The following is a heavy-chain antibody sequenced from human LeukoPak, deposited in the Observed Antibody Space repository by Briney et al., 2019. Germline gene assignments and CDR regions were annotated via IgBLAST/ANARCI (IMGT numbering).Heavy chain of an antibody. V-gene: IGHV3-30*02. CDR2: IRYDGSNK. D-gene: IGHD2-2*01. Sequence: GGSLRLSCAASGFTFSSYGMHWVRQAPGKGLEGVAFIRYDGSNKYYADSVKGRFTISRDNSKNTLYLQMNSLRAEDTAVYYCAKDRVVPAAVFDYWGQGTLVTVSS. CDR3: AKDRVVPAAVFDY. J-gene: IGHJ4*02. CDR1: GFTFSSYG.